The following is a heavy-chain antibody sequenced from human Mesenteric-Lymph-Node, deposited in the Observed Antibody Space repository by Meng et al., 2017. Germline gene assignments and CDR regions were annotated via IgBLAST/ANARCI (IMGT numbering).Heavy chain of an antibody. Sequence: GESLKISCAASGFTFSSYGMSWVRQAPGKGLEWVSTVAPGGAGTYYAGSVKGRFTISRDDSKNTLYLQMNSLSPDDTAVYYCARGGTSGSHYIFDFWGQGTLVTVSS. V-gene: IGHV3-23*01. J-gene: IGHJ4*02. CDR3: ARGGTSGSHYIFDF. CDR2: VAPGGAGT. CDR1: GFTFSSYG. D-gene: IGHD1-26*01.